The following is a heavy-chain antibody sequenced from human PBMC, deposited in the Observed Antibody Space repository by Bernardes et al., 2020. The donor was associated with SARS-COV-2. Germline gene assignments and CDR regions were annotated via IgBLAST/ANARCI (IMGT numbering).Heavy chain of an antibody. J-gene: IGHJ4*02. CDR3: ARQHLGGVTIFGVVTTDRYFDY. CDR1: GGSISSSSYY. CDR2: IYYSGST. V-gene: IGHV4-39*01. Sequence: SEPLYLTCTVSGGSISSSSYYWGWLRQPPGKGLEWIGNIYYSGSTYYNPSLKSRVTISVDTSKNQFSLKLSSVTAADTAVYYCARQHLGGVTIFGVVTTDRYFDYWGQGTLVTVSS. D-gene: IGHD3-3*01.